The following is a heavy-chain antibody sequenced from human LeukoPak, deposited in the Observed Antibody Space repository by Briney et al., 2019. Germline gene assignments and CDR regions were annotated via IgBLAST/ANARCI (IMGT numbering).Heavy chain of an antibody. V-gene: IGHV3-23*01. Sequence: GGSLRLSCAASGFSFSSYAMSWVRQAPGKGLEWGSSISGSSDNTYYAESVKGRFTISRDNSKNTLFLQMNSLRAEDTAVFYCAKRSGYTTGRFFDFWGQGTLVTVSS. J-gene: IGHJ4*02. D-gene: IGHD5-12*01. CDR1: GFSFSSYA. CDR2: ISGSSDNT. CDR3: AKRSGYTTGRFFDF.